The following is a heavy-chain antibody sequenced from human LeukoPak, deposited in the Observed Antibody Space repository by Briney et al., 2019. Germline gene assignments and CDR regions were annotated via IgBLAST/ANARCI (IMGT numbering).Heavy chain of an antibody. D-gene: IGHD1-1*01. CDR2: IQFDGSDE. Sequence: PGGSLRLSCAASGFTFSRYWMSWVRQAPGKGLEWVAFIQFDGSDEFYADSVKGRFTISRDNSKNTLYLQMNSLRPEDTSVYYCAEDQKLQPFHYWGQGTLVTVSS. V-gene: IGHV3-30*02. CDR3: AEDQKLQPFHY. CDR1: GFTFSRYW. J-gene: IGHJ4*02.